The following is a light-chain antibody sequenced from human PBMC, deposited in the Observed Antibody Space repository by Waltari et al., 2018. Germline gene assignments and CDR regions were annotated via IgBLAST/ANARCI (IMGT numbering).Light chain of an antibody. CDR2: YDS. CDR3: QVWDSSSDHWV. Sequence: SYVLPQPSSVSVAPGKTARITCGGSNIGSRTVHWHQQKPGQAPVLVFYYDSDRPSGIPERFSGSKTGNTDTLTISRVEVGDEADYYCQVWDSSSDHWVFGGGTKLTVL. V-gene: IGLV3-21*04. J-gene: IGLJ3*02. CDR1: NIGSRT.